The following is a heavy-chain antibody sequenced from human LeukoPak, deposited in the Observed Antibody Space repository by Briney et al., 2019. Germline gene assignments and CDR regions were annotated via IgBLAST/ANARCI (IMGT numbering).Heavy chain of an antibody. Sequence: PSQTLSLACTVSGGSISSGGYYWSWIRQHPGKGLEWIGYIYYSGSTYYNPSLKSRVTISVDTSKNQFSLKLSSVTAADTPVYYCASWTPVTKSWYKYFQHWGQGTLVTVSS. V-gene: IGHV4-31*03. J-gene: IGHJ1*01. CDR2: IYYSGST. CDR1: GGSISSGGYY. D-gene: IGHD4-17*01. CDR3: ASWTPVTKSWYKYFQH.